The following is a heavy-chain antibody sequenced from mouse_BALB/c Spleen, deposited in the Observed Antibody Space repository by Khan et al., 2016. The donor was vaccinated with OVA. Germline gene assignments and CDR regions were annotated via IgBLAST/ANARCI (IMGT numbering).Heavy chain of an antibody. J-gene: IGHJ3*01. CDR2: ISSGGNT. Sequence: EVGLVESGGGLVQPGGSLKLSCEGSGFTFSNYAMSWVRQTPERRLEWVASISSGGNTYYSVSVKGRFTISRDNARNFLYLQMSSLRSEDTAMYYCARDYWFTYWGQGTLVTVSA. V-gene: IGHV5-6-5*01. CDR3: ARDYWFTY. CDR1: GFTFSNYA.